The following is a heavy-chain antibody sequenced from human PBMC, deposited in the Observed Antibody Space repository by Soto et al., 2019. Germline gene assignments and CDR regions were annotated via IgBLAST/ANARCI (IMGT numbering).Heavy chain of an antibody. CDR2: INPNSGGT. D-gene: IGHD3-22*01. V-gene: IGHV1-2*02. Sequence: ASVKVSCKASGYTFTGYYMHWVRQAPGQGLEWMGWINPNSGGTNYAQKYQGRVTMTRDTSISTANMELSRLRSDDTAVYYCAREKDSSGYYYYYYYYGMDVWGQGTTVTVSS. CDR1: GYTFTGYY. CDR3: AREKDSSGYYYYYYYYGMDV. J-gene: IGHJ6*02.